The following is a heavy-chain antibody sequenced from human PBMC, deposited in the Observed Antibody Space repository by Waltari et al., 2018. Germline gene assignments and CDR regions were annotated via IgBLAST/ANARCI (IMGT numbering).Heavy chain of an antibody. D-gene: IGHD2-15*01. CDR1: GGSISSSSYY. CDR2: IDYSGST. Sequence: QLQLQESGPGLVKPSETLSLTCTVSGGSISSSSYYWGWIRQPPGKGLEWIGSIDYSGSTYYNPSLKSRVTISVDTSKNQFSLKLSSVTAADTAVYYCATVPYCSGGSCYLGYYYYGMDVWGQGTTVTVSS. J-gene: IGHJ6*02. CDR3: ATVPYCSGGSCYLGYYYYGMDV. V-gene: IGHV4-39*07.